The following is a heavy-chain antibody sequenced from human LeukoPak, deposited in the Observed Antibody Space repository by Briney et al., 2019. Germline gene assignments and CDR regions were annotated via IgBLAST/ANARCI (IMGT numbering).Heavy chain of an antibody. J-gene: IGHJ4*02. Sequence: GGSLRLSCAASGFTVSSNYMSWVRQAPGKGLEWVSVIYSGGSTYYADSVKGRFTISRDNSKNTLYLQMNSLRAEDTAVYYCARGGHYYDSSGYYAVYYWGQGTLVTVSS. D-gene: IGHD3-22*01. V-gene: IGHV3-53*01. CDR1: GFTVSSNY. CDR2: IYSGGST. CDR3: ARGGHYYDSSGYYAVYY.